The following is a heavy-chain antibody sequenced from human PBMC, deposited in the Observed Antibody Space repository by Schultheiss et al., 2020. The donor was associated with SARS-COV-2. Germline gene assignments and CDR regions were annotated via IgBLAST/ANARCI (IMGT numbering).Heavy chain of an antibody. Sequence: SQTLSLTCAVYGGSFSGYYWSWIRQPPGKGLEWIGEINHSGSTNYNPSLKSRVTISVDTSKNQFSLKLSSVTAADTAVYYCARGRGAIYGSGSYYNVSLDYWGQGTLVTVSS. CDR1: GGSFSGYY. V-gene: IGHV4-34*01. CDR3: ARGRGAIYGSGSYYNVSLDY. J-gene: IGHJ4*02. D-gene: IGHD3-10*01. CDR2: INHSGST.